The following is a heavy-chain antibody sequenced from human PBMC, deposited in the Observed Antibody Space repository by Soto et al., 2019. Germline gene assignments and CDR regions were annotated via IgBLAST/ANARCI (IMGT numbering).Heavy chain of an antibody. Sequence: ASETLSLTCAVSGGSISSGGYSWSWIRQPPGKGLEWIGYIYHSGSTYYNPSLKSRVTISVDRSKNQFSLKLSSVTAADTAVYYCAGNWGPPGGYYYGMDVWGQGTTVTVSS. CDR1: GGSISSGGYS. CDR3: AGNWGPPGGYYYGMDV. J-gene: IGHJ6*02. D-gene: IGHD7-27*01. V-gene: IGHV4-30-2*01. CDR2: IYHSGST.